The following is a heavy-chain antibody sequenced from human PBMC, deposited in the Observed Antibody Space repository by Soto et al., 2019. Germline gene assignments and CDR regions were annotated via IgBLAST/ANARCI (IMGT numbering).Heavy chain of an antibody. CDR3: ASMIGDPVLSFDS. D-gene: IGHD3-10*02. CDR2: IFYSGST. V-gene: IGHV4-59*01. J-gene: IGHJ5*01. CDR1: GGSISSYY. Sequence: QVQLQESGPGLVKPSETLSLTCTVSGGSISSYYWSWIRQPPGKGLEWIGFIFYSGSTSYNPSLMSRVTISIDTSEYKFSLKLNSVTAADTAVYYCASMIGDPVLSFDSWGQGTLVAVSS.